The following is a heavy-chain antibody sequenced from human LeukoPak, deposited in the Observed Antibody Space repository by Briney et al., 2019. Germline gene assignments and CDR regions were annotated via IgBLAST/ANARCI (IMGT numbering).Heavy chain of an antibody. D-gene: IGHD6-19*01. CDR1: GFTFSSYD. J-gene: IGHJ3*02. V-gene: IGHV3-13*01. CDR3: TREGAAVLLDGLDI. Sequence: GGSLRLFCATSGFTFSSYDMHWVRQAPGKGLEWVSAIGTVGDTHYLGSVKGRFTISRENAKNSVYLQMNSLRVEDTAIYFCTREGAAVLLDGLDIWGQGTMVTVSS. CDR2: IGTVGDT.